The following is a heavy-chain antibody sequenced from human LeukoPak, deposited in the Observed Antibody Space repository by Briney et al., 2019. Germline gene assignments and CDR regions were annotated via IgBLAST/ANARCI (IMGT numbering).Heavy chain of an antibody. V-gene: IGHV3-33*01. Sequence: PGRSLRLSCAASAFTFSSFGMHWVRQAPGKGLEWVAVIWYDGSNKYYADSVEGRFTISRDNSKNTLYLQMNSLRAEDTAVYYCARGTLLWFGELYYFDYWGQGTLVTVSS. CDR3: ARGTLLWFGELYYFDY. CDR2: IWYDGSNK. CDR1: AFTFSSFG. D-gene: IGHD3-10*01. J-gene: IGHJ4*02.